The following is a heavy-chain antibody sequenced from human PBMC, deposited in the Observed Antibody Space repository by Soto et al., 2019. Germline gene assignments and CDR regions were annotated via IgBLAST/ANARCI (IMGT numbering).Heavy chain of an antibody. J-gene: IGHJ6*02. CDR2: ISYDGSNK. D-gene: IGHD3-22*01. V-gene: IGHV3-30*18. CDR3: AKGLYYYDSSGYYYGYGMDV. CDR1: GFTFSSYG. Sequence: GGSLRLSCAASGFTFSSYGMHWVRQAPGKGLEWVAVISYDGSNKYYADSVKGRFTISRDNSKNTLYLQMNSLRAEDTAVYYCAKGLYYYDSSGYYYGYGMDVSGQGTTVPVSS.